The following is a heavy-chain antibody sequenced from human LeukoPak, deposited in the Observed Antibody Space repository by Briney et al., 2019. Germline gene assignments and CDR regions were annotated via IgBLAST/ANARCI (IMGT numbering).Heavy chain of an antibody. J-gene: IGHJ3*02. Sequence: GGSLRLSCAASGFIFSSYEMNWVRQAPGKGLEWVSCISSGDATIYYADSVRGRFTISRDNAKNSLYLLMNNLSAEDTAVYYCARASDIWGQGTMVTVSS. CDR2: ISSGDATI. V-gene: IGHV3-48*03. CDR3: ARASDI. CDR1: GFIFSSYE.